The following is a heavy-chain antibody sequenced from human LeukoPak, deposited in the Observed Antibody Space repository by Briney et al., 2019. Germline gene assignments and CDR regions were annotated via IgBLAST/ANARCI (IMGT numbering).Heavy chain of an antibody. CDR2: TYFRSRWYS. CDR3: ARIRVYCSGGSCYEDAFDI. J-gene: IGHJ3*02. D-gene: IGHD2-15*01. V-gene: IGHV6-1*01. CDR1: GDTVSSNSAA. Sequence: SQTLSLTCAISGDTVSSNSAAWNWIRQSPSRGLEWLGSTYFRSRWYSDYAVSVKSRLTINPDTSKNQFTLQLNSVTPEDTAVYYCARIRVYCSGGSCYEDAFDIWGQGTMVTVSS.